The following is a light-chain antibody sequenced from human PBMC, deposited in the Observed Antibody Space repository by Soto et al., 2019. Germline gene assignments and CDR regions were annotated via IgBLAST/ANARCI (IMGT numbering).Light chain of an antibody. Sequence: EIVLTQSPGTLSLSPGERATLSCRASQSVSSNYLAWYQQKPGQAPRLLIYGASSRATGIPDRISGSGSGTDFTLTISRLEPEDFAVYYCQQYGSPPITFGQGTRLEIK. V-gene: IGKV3-20*01. CDR1: QSVSSNY. CDR3: QQYGSPPIT. J-gene: IGKJ5*01. CDR2: GAS.